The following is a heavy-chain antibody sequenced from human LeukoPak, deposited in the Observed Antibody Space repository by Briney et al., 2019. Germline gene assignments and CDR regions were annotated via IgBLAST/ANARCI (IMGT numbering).Heavy chain of an antibody. Sequence: SETLSLTCTVSGGSISSYYWSWIRQPPGKGLEWIGYVYYSGSTNYNPSLKSRVTISADTSKSQFSLQLRSLTAADTAVYYCARHAFCGGDCYSNWYFHLWGRGTLVTVSS. D-gene: IGHD2-21*02. CDR3: ARHAFCGGDCYSNWYFHL. V-gene: IGHV4-59*08. CDR1: GGSISSYY. J-gene: IGHJ2*01. CDR2: VYYSGST.